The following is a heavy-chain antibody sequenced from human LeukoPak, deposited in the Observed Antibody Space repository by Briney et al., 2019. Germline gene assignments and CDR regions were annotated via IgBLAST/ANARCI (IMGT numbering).Heavy chain of an antibody. CDR2: INQSGST. J-gene: IGHJ4*02. V-gene: IGHV4-34*01. D-gene: IGHD3-10*02. Sequence: SETLSLTCAVSGGSFSGYFWSWIRQPPGKGLEWIGQINQSGSTNYNPSLKSRVTISGGTSKTQFSLQLNSVTAADTAIYYCAASDMFVEAFDHWGQGTLVTVSS. CDR1: GGSFSGYF. CDR3: AASDMFVEAFDH.